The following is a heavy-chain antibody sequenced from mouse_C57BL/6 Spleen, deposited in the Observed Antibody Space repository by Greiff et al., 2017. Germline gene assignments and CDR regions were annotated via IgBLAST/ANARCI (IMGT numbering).Heavy chain of an antibody. CDR1: GYTFTSYG. Sequence: VQLQQSGAELARPGASVKLSCKASGYTFTSYGISWVKQRTGQGLEWIGEIYPRSGNTYYNEKFKGKATLTADKSSSTAYMELRSLTSEDSAVYFCARSHYSNYSYYFDYWGQGTTLTVSS. CDR2: IYPRSGNT. CDR3: ARSHYSNYSYYFDY. D-gene: IGHD2-5*01. J-gene: IGHJ2*01. V-gene: IGHV1-81*01.